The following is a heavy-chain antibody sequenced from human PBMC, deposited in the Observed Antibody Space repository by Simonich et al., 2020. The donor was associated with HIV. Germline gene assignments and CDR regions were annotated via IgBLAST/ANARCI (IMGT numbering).Heavy chain of an antibody. Sequence: QVQLQQWGAGLLKPSETLSLTCAVYGGSFSGYYWSWIRQPPGKGLEWIGEINHRGSTNYNPSLKSRVTISVDTSKNQFSLKLSSVTAADTAVYYCARGFYQRLYYFDYCGQGTLVTVSS. CDR2: INHRGST. J-gene: IGHJ4*02. D-gene: IGHD2-2*01. V-gene: IGHV4-34*01. CDR3: ARGFYQRLYYFDY. CDR1: GGSFSGYY.